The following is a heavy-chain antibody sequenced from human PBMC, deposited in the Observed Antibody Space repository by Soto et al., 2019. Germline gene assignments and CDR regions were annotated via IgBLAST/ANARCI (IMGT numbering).Heavy chain of an antibody. D-gene: IGHD3-9*01. CDR3: ATSYDTGFDP. J-gene: IGHJ5*02. CDR2: IKVDSGYT. V-gene: IGHV1-18*04. Sequence: QLQLVQSAAELKKPGASVRVSGKAYGYPFIKYGISWIRQAPEQGLEWMGWIKVDSGYTNYAQKFQGRVTMTADTSSDTAFMELRSLRLDDTAVYFCATSYDTGFDPWGQGTLVSVSS. CDR1: GYPFIKYG.